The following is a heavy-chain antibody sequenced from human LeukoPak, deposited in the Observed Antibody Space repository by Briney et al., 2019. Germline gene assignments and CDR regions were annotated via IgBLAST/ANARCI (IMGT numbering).Heavy chain of an antibody. D-gene: IGHD3-22*01. V-gene: IGHV4-39*01. CDR3: ARHLSGQHYYDSSVYYFDY. J-gene: IGHJ4*02. CDR2: IYYSGST. Sequence: PSETLSLTCTVSGGSISSSSYYWGWIRQPPGKGLEWIGSIYYSGSTYYNPSLKSRVTTSVDTSKNQFSLKLSSVAAADTAVYYCARHLSGQHYYDSSVYYFDYWGQGTLVTVSS. CDR1: GGSISSSSYY.